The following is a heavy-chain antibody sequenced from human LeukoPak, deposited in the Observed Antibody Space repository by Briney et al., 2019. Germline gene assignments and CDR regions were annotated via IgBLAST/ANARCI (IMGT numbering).Heavy chain of an antibody. CDR1: GFTFSSYS. J-gene: IGHJ4*02. D-gene: IGHD6-19*01. V-gene: IGHV3-21*01. CDR3: ARDQAPSGWYYFDY. Sequence: PGGSLRLSCAPSGFTFSSYSMNWVRQAPGKGLEWVSSISSSSSYIYYADSAKGRFTISRDNAKNSLYLQMNSLRAEDTAVYYCARDQAPSGWYYFDYWGQGSLVTVSS. CDR2: ISSSSSYI.